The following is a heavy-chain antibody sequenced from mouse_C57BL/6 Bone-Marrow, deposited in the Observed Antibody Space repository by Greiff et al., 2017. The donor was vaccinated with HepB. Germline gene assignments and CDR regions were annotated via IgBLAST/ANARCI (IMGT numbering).Heavy chain of an antibody. V-gene: IGHV3-6*01. J-gene: IGHJ3*01. D-gene: IGHD1-1*01. Sequence: DVQLQESGPGLVKPSQSLSLTCSVTGYSITSGYYWNWIRQFPGNKLEWMGYISYDGSNNYNPSLKNRISITRDTSKNQFFLKLNSVTTEDTATYYCARGGNYYGSSSPFAYWGQGTLVTVSA. CDR3: ARGGNYYGSSSPFAY. CDR2: ISYDGSN. CDR1: GYSITSGYY.